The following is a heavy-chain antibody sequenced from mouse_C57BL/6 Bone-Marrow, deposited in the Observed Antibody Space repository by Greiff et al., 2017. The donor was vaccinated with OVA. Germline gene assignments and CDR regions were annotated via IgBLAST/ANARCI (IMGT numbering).Heavy chain of an antibody. CDR2: ISSGSSTI. Sequence: EVKVEESGGGLVKPGGSLKLSCAASGFTFSDYGMPWVRQAPEKGLEWVAYISSGSSTIYYADTVKGRFTISRDNAKNTLFLQMTSLRSEDTAMYYCANLWFAYWGQGTLVTVSA. CDR3: ANLWFAY. V-gene: IGHV5-17*01. J-gene: IGHJ3*01. CDR1: GFTFSDYG.